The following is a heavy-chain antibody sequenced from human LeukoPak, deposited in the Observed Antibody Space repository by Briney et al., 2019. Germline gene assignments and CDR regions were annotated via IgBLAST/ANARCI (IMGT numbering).Heavy chain of an antibody. D-gene: IGHD3-10*01. CDR3: ARDRVATWFGE. J-gene: IGHJ4*02. V-gene: IGHV3-66*01. CDR2: IYSGGST. CDR1: GFTVSSNY. Sequence: PGGSLRLSCAASGFTVSSNYMSWVRQAPGKGLEWVSVIYSGGSTYYADSVKGRFTISRDNSKNTLYLQMNSLRAEDTAVYYCARDRVATWFGEWGQGTLVTVSS.